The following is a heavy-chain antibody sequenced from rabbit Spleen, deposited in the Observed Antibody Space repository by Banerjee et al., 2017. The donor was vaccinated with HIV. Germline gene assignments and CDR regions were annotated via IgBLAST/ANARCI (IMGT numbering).Heavy chain of an antibody. J-gene: IGHJ4*01. Sequence: EESGGDLVQPGGSLKLSCKASGFDFSSYGVSWVRQAPGKGLEWIGYIDPLFDNTYYANWVNGRFSISRENTHNTLYLQLSSLTAADTATYFCVRDQAGYAGYGPYYFYLWGPGTLVTVS. D-gene: IGHD7-1*01. CDR2: IDPLFDNT. V-gene: IGHV1S47*01. CDR3: VRDQAGYAGYGPYYFYL. CDR1: GFDFSSYG.